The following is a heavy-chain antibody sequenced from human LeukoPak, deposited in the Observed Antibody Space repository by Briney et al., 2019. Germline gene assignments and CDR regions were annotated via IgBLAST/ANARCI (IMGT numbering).Heavy chain of an antibody. CDR2: IYHSGST. D-gene: IGHD6-13*01. CDR1: RDSISRGKW. J-gene: IGHJ4*02. Sequence: PSGTLSLTCVVARDSISRGKWGDRVRRPLGKGQEWIGEIYHSGSTNYNPSLKSRVTISVDKSKNQFSLKLSSVTAADTAVYYCASGQQLGYFDYWGQGTLVTVSS. CDR3: ASGQQLGYFDY. V-gene: IGHV4-4*02.